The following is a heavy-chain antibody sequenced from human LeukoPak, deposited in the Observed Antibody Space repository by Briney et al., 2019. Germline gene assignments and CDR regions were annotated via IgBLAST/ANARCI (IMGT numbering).Heavy chain of an antibody. CDR3: AKGKQQWWTFDALDI. Sequence: PGGSLTLSCAASGFTFSTYSMHWVRQPPRKGLEWVSLISYDGGKKYYADYVKGRFTISRDNSKNTLYLQINSLIPDDTAVYYCAKGKQQWWTFDALDIWGQGTTVTVSS. CDR1: GFTFSTYS. CDR2: ISYDGGKK. V-gene: IGHV3-30*18. J-gene: IGHJ3*02. D-gene: IGHD5-18*01.